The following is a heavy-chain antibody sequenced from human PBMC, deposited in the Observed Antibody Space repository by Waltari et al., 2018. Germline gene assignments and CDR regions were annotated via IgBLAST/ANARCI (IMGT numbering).Heavy chain of an antibody. Sequence: QVQLVQSGAEVKKPGASVKVSCKASGYTFTSYYMHWIRQSPGQGLEWMGIINPSGGSTSYEQKFQGRVTMTRDTSTSTVYMELSSLRSEDTAVYYCARDGSGYSSSLGWFDPWGQGTLVTVSS. CDR2: INPSGGST. CDR1: GYTFTSYY. V-gene: IGHV1-46*01. J-gene: IGHJ5*02. CDR3: ARDGSGYSSSLGWFDP. D-gene: IGHD6-13*01.